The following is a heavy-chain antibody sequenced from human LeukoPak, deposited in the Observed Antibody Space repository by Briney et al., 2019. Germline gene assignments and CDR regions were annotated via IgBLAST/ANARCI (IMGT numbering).Heavy chain of an antibody. J-gene: IGHJ4*02. V-gene: IGHV4-59*08. CDR2: IYYSGST. Sequence: SETLSLTCTVPGGSISSYYWSWIRQPPGKGLEWIGYIYYSGSTNYNPSLKSRVTISVDTSKNQFSLKLSSVTAADTAVYYCARQGGNSGADYWGQGTLVTVSS. CDR1: GGSISSYY. CDR3: ARQGGNSGADY. D-gene: IGHD4-23*01.